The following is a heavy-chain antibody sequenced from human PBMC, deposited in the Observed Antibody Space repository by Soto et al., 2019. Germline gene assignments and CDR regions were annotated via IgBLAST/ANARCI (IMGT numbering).Heavy chain of an antibody. D-gene: IGHD3-3*01. V-gene: IGHV3-9*01. CDR2: ISWDSGRI. CDR3: AKALRFLEWFYYLDY. J-gene: IGHJ4*02. Sequence: EVQLVESGGGLIQPGRSLRLSCTASGFAFDDYAMHWVRQAPGRGLEWVSGISWDSGRIAYAGSLKGRFTISRDNAKNSLYLQMSSLRAEDTAVYYCAKALRFLEWFYYLDYWGQGTLVTVSS. CDR1: GFAFDDYA.